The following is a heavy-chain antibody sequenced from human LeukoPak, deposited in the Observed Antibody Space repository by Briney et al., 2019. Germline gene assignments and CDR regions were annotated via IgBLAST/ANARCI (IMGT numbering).Heavy chain of an antibody. J-gene: IGHJ4*02. CDR3: ARYDSRGSASTKFDY. CDR2: IYGRAST. V-gene: IGHV4-38-2*01. Sequence: SETLSLTCAVSGYSLGKNYYWGWIRQYPGKGLGWIGRIYGRASTSYNPSLMNRVSMSVDTSKNHFSLHLTSVTAADTAVYYCARYDSRGSASTKFDYWGPGIQVTVSS. D-gene: IGHD3-3*01. CDR1: GYSLGKNYY.